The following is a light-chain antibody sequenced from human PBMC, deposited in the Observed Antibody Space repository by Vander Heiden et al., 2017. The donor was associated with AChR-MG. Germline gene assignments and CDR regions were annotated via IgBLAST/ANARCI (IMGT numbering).Light chain of an antibody. CDR2: GAS. J-gene: IGKJ4*01. CDR1: QNINNN. V-gene: IGKV3-15*01. CDR3: QQYNNWPLT. Sequence: EIVMTQSPATLSVSPGERATLPCRASQNINNNLAWYQQNPGQAPRLLIYGASTRATGIPARFSGSGSGTEFTLTISSLQSEDFAVYYCQQYNNWPLTFGGGTKVEIK.